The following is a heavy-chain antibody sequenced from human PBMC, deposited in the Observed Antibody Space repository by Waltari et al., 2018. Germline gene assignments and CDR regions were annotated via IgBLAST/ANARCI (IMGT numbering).Heavy chain of an antibody. D-gene: IGHD5-18*01. CDR1: GFTSSDHY. CDR2: IREKASSYST. J-gene: IGHJ4*02. CDR3: ARVTTDTATVDY. V-gene: IGHV3-72*01. Sequence: EVQLVESGGGVVQPGGSLRLSCAASGFTSSDHYMDWVRQAQGKGLEWVGRIREKASSYSTEYAASVKGRFTISRDDSKNSLYLQMNSLKTEDTGVYFCARVTTDTATVDYWGQGALVTVSS.